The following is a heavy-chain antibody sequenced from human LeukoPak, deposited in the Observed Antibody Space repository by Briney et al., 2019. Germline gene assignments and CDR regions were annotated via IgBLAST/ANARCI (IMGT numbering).Heavy chain of an antibody. CDR2: ISSNGGST. CDR1: GFAVSSYA. Sequence: GGSLRLSCAASGFAVSSYAMHWVRQAPGKGLEYDSAISSNGGSTYYANSVKGRFTISRDNSKNTLYLQMGSLRAEDMAVYYCARDSRYDILTGSPPYFQHWGQGTLVTVSS. V-gene: IGHV3-64*01. CDR3: ARDSRYDILTGSPPYFQH. J-gene: IGHJ1*01. D-gene: IGHD3-9*01.